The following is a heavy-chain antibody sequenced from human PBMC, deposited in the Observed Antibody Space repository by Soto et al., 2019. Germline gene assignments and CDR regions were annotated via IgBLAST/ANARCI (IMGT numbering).Heavy chain of an antibody. CDR3: ARDLNLVLGEY. CDR1: GYTFTSYG. Sequence: QVQLVQSGAEVKKPGASVKVSCKASGYTFTSYGISWVRQAPGHGLEWMGWISVHNGNTKYAQKLQGRVTMTTDTTTSTAYMEVRSLRSDDTAVYYGARDLNLVLGEYWGQGTLVTVSS. CDR2: ISVHNGNT. J-gene: IGHJ4*02. V-gene: IGHV1-18*01. D-gene: IGHD2-21*01.